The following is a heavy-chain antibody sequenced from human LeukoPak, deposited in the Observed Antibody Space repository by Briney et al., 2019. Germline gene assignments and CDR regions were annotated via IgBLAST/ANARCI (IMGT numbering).Heavy chain of an antibody. D-gene: IGHD4-17*01. CDR2: INPNSGGT. Sequence: GASVKVSCKASGYTFTDYYMHWVRQAPGQGLEWMGWINPNSGGTSYAQKFQGRVTMTRDTSITTAYMNLSRLRSDDTAVYYCARVAEATTVVSPDYLHYWGQGTLVTVSS. CDR3: ARVAEATTVVSPDYLHY. V-gene: IGHV1-2*02. CDR1: GYTFTDYY. J-gene: IGHJ4*02.